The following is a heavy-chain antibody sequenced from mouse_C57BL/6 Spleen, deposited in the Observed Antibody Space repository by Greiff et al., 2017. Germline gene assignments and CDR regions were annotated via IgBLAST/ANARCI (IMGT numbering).Heavy chain of an antibody. CDR2: FYPGSGSI. CDR1: GYTFTEYT. D-gene: IGHD1-1*01. J-gene: IGHJ2*01. Sequence: QVQLQQSGAELVKPGASVKLSCKASGYTFTEYTIHWVKQRSGQGLEWIGWFYPGSGSIKYNEKFKDKATLTADKSSSTVYMELSRLTSEDSAVYFCARHEALYYYGSSYGYFDYWGQGTTLTVSS. V-gene: IGHV1-62-2*01. CDR3: ARHEALYYYGSSYGYFDY.